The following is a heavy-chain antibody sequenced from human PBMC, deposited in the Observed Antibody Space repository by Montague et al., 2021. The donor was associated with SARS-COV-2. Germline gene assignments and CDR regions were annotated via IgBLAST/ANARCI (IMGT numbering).Heavy chain of an antibody. Sequence: TLSLTCTVSGGSISSSSYYWGWIRQPPGKGLEWIGYIYYSGXTXYXXXXKXRVTISVDTSKNQFSLKLSSVTAADTVVYYCARAASDIVLMVYAIRAFDIWGQGRMVTVSS. CDR3: ARAASDIVLMVYAIRAFDI. D-gene: IGHD2-8*01. CDR2: IYYSGXT. CDR1: GGSISSSSYY. J-gene: IGHJ3*02. V-gene: IGHV4-31*03.